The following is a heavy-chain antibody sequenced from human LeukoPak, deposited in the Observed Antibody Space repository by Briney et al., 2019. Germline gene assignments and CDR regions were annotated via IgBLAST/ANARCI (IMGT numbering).Heavy chain of an antibody. D-gene: IGHD4-11*01. CDR1: GFTFSSYS. V-gene: IGHV3-21*01. CDR2: ISSSSSYI. J-gene: IGHJ4*02. Sequence: PGGSLRLSCAASGFTFSSYSMNWVRQAPGKGLEWVSSISSSSSYIYYADSVKGRFTVSRDNAKNSVYLQMNSLRAEDTAVYYCARDKWLTTTRYFDYWGQGTLVTVSS. CDR3: ARDKWLTTTRYFDY.